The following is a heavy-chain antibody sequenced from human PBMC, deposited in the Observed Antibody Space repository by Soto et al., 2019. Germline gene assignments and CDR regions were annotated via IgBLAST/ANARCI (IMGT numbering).Heavy chain of an antibody. CDR2: IYHSGST. Sequence: QLQLQESGSGLVKPSQTLSLTCAVSGGSINTATHSWSWIRQPPGKGLEWIGYIYHSGSTYYNPSVKGRVTMSIDKANNQCSLRLSSGTAADTAVYYCARGGGVTTTGDDYWGQGILVTVSS. CDR1: GGSINTATHS. J-gene: IGHJ4*02. CDR3: ARGGGVTTTGDDY. V-gene: IGHV4-30-2*01. D-gene: IGHD4-4*01.